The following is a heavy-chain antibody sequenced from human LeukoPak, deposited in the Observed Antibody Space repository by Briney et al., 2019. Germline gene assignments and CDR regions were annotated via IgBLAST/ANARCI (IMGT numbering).Heavy chain of an antibody. D-gene: IGHD3-16*01. CDR2: IDPSDSYT. V-gene: IGHV5-10-1*01. J-gene: IGHJ5*02. CDR1: GYSFTSYW. CDR3: ARLRFWGNWFDP. Sequence: RGESLKISCKGSGYSFTSYWISWVRQMPGKGLEWRGRIDPSDSYTNYSPSFQGHVTISADKSLSTAYLQWSSLKASDTAMYYCARLRFWGNWFDPWGQGTLVTVSS.